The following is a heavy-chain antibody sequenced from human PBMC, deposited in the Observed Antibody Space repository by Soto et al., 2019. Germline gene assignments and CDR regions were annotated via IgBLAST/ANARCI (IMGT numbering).Heavy chain of an antibody. D-gene: IGHD3-16*02. CDR3: ARAAAYYDYVWGSYRSVSWFDP. CDR2: IYYSGST. J-gene: IGHJ5*02. Sequence: SETLSLTCAVYGGSFSGYYWSWIRQPPGKGLEWIGYIYYSGSTNYNPSLKSRVTISVDTSKNQFSLKLSSVTAADTAVYYCARAAAYYDYVWGSYRSVSWFDPWGQGTLVTVSS. V-gene: IGHV4-59*01. CDR1: GGSFSGYY.